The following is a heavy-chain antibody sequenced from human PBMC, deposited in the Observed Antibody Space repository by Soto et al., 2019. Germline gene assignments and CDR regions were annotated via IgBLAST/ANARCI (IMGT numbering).Heavy chain of an antibody. V-gene: IGHV3-21*01. CDR1: GFTFSSYS. CDR3: ASWNYYDSSGYYPENFDY. D-gene: IGHD3-22*01. CDR2: ISSSSSYI. Sequence: GGSLRLSCAASGFTFSSYSMNWVRQAPGKGLEWVSSISSSSSYIYYADSVKGRFTISRDNAKNSLYLQMNSLRAEDTAVYYCASWNYYDSSGYYPENFDYWGQGTLVTVSS. J-gene: IGHJ4*02.